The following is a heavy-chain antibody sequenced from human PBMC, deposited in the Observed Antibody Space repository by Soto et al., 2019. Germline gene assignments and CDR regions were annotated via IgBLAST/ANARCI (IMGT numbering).Heavy chain of an antibody. CDR3: WRDSRLPLNWFDP. CDR2: ISSTGSTI. J-gene: IGHJ5*02. Sequence: GGSLRLSCAASGFTFSSYSMNWVRQAPGKGLEWVSYISSTGSTIFYADSVKGRFTISRDNAKNSLYLQMNSLRDEDTAVYYCWRDSRLPLNWFDPWGQGTLVTVSS. CDR1: GFTFSSYS. V-gene: IGHV3-48*02.